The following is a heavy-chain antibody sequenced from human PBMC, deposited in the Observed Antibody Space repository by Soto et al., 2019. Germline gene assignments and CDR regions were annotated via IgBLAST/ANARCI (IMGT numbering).Heavy chain of an antibody. CDR2: MYSDGST. J-gene: IGHJ4*02. CDR1: EFTVGNNY. D-gene: IGHD6-6*01. Sequence: EVQLVESGGGLVQPGGSLRLSCAASEFTVGNNYMSWVRQAPGKGLEWVSIMYSDGSTHNAESVRGRFTISRDNSKNTLYLQMNSLRGEDTAMYYCMNRPRARGQGTVVTVSS. CDR3: MNRPRA. V-gene: IGHV3-66*01.